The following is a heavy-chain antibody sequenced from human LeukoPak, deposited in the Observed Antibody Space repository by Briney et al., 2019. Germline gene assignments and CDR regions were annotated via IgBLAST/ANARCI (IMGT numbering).Heavy chain of an antibody. D-gene: IGHD4-17*01. CDR3: TLRQFLTVTKENDY. CDR2: IRSKANSYAT. V-gene: IGHV3-73*01. J-gene: IGHJ4*02. Sequence: PGGSLRLSCAASGFTFSGSAMHWVRQASGKGLEWVGRIRSKANSYATAYAASVKGRLTISRDDSKNTAYLQMTSLKTEDTAVYYCTLRQFLTVTKENDYWGQGTLVTVSS. CDR1: GFTFSGSA.